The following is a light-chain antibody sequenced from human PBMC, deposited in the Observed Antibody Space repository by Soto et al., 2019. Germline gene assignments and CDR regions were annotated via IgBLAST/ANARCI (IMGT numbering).Light chain of an antibody. CDR3: QQYNDYSWT. Sequence: DIQMTQSPSTLSASVGDRVAISCRASQSISIWLAWYQQKPGKAPNLLIYKASSLESGVPSRFSGSGSGTEFTLTVSRLQPDEFATYYCQQYNDYSWTFGQGTNVDIK. CDR1: QSISIW. V-gene: IGKV1-5*03. J-gene: IGKJ1*01. CDR2: KAS.